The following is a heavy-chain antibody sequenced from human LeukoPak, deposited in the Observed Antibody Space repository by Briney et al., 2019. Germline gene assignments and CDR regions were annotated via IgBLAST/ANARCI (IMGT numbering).Heavy chain of an antibody. CDR3: AKFGDHMPDAFDI. CDR2: VSSGGDA. J-gene: IGHJ3*02. V-gene: IGHV3-53*01. D-gene: IGHD4-17*01. CDR1: VFTVTANS. Sequence: GGSLRLSCAASVFTVTANSMNWVRQAPGKGLEWVSRVSSGGDAFYADSVKGRFTISRDTSKNTVFLQVDSLRAEDTAVYYCAKFGDHMPDAFDIWGQGTMVTVAA.